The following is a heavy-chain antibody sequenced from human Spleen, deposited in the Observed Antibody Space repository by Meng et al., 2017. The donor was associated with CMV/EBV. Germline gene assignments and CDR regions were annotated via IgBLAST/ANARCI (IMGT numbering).Heavy chain of an antibody. D-gene: IGHD6-19*01. Sequence: ASGFPFDNFALHWVRKAPGKGVAWVALISYRGGNKYYADSVKGRFTISRDNSKNTVYLEMNSLRAEDTAVYFCARESVSAWYIDYWGQGTLVTVSS. CDR2: ISYRGGNK. CDR3: ARESVSAWYIDY. V-gene: IGHV3-30-3*01. CDR1: GFPFDNFA. J-gene: IGHJ4*02.